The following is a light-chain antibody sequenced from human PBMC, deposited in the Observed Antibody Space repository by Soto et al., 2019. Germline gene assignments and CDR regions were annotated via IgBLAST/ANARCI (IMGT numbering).Light chain of an antibody. CDR2: GAS. CDR3: QQYRRSSIT. J-gene: IGKJ5*01. Sequence: EIVLPQSPGTLSVSPGERATLSCRASQSVSSSYLAWYQQKRGQAPRLLIYGASSRATGIPDRFSGSGSGTVFTLTITRLEPEDFAVYYCQQYRRSSITFGQGTRLEIK. V-gene: IGKV3-20*01. CDR1: QSVSSSY.